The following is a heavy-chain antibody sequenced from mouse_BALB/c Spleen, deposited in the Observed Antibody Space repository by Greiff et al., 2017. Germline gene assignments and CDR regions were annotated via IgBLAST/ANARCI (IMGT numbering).Heavy chain of an antibody. CDR3: ARDYYGYGFDY. V-gene: IGHV1-82*01. J-gene: IGHJ2*01. Sequence: QVQLQQSGPELVKPGASVKISCKASGYAFSSSWMNWVKQRPGQGLEWIGRIYPGDGDTNYNGKFKGKATLTADKSSSTAYMQLSSLTSVDSAVYFCARDYYGYGFDYWGQGTTLTVSS. CDR2: IYPGDGDT. CDR1: GYAFSSSW. D-gene: IGHD1-2*01.